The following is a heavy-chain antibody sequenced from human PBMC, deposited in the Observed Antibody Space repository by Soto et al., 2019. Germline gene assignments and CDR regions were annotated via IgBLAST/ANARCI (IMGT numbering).Heavy chain of an antibody. CDR3: ARSSLEGGYYYLFDY. V-gene: IGHV3-53*01. CDR1: VFTVSINY. CDR2: IYSGGST. J-gene: IGHJ4*02. Sequence: PWGSLRLSCASSVFTVSINYMSWVRQAPGKGLEWVSVIYSGGSTYYADSVKGRFTISRDNSKNTLYLQMNSLRAEDTAVYYCARSSLEGGYYYLFDYWGQGTMVTVSS. D-gene: IGHD3-22*01.